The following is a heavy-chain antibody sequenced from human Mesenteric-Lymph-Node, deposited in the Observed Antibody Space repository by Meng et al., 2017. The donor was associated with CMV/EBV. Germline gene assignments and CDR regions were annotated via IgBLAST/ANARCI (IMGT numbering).Heavy chain of an antibody. CDR3: ARSNVLRFLEWLFDY. D-gene: IGHD3-3*01. CDR1: GGSFSGYS. Sequence: SETLSSTLAVHGGSFSGYSWSWFRQPPGKGLDWIGEINLSGSTNYNPSLKSRVTISVDTSKNQFSLKLSSVTAADTAVYYCARSNVLRFLEWLFDYWGQGTLVTVSS. J-gene: IGHJ4*02. CDR2: INLSGST. V-gene: IGHV4-34*01.